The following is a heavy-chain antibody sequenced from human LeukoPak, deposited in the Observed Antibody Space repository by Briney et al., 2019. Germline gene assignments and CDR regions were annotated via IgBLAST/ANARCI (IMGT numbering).Heavy chain of an antibody. Sequence: GASVKVSCKSSGYTFIRYGFSWVRQAPGQGLEWMGWISPYNGNTKYLQNLQDRFTMTTDTSTSTAYMELSRLRSDDTAVYYCARSGGRKWELLFHYYFDYWGQGTLVTVSS. D-gene: IGHD1-26*01. CDR3: ARSGGRKWELLFHYYFDY. CDR1: GYTFIRYG. V-gene: IGHV1-18*01. CDR2: ISPYNGNT. J-gene: IGHJ4*02.